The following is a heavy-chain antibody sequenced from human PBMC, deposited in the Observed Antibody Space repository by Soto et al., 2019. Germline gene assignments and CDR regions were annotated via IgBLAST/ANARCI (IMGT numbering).Heavy chain of an antibody. CDR3: ARGRGSNYRHPPSRSGMDV. Sequence: VKVSCKASGYTFTGHYMHWVRQAPGQRLEWMGWINPNSGGTNYAQKFQGRVTMTRDTSISTAYMELSRLRSDDTAVYYCARGRGSNYRHPPSRSGMDVWGQGTTVTVSS. CDR2: INPNSGGT. CDR1: GYTFTGHY. J-gene: IGHJ6*02. D-gene: IGHD4-4*01. V-gene: IGHV1-2*02.